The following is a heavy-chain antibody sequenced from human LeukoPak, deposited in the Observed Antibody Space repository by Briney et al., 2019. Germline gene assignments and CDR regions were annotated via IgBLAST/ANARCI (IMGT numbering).Heavy chain of an antibody. Sequence: GGSLRLSCAASGLNFSRNWMTWVRQAPGKGLGWVANIKEDGSAKSYVDSVKGRFTISRDNAKNSLYLQMSSLRVEDTAVYYCAPLTVADSLFDYWGQGTLVTVSS. V-gene: IGHV3-7*01. CDR2: IKEDGSAK. J-gene: IGHJ4*02. CDR3: APLTVADSLFDY. D-gene: IGHD6-19*01. CDR1: GLNFSRNW.